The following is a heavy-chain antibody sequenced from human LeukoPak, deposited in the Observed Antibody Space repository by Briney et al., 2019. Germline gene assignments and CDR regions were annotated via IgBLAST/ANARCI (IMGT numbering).Heavy chain of an antibody. J-gene: IGHJ2*01. CDR2: IRYDGSNK. V-gene: IGHV3-30*02. Sequence: GGSLRLSCAASGLTFSSYGMHWVRQAPGKGLEWVAFIRYDGSNKYYADSVKGRFTISRDNAKNSLYLQMNSLRAEDTAVYYCARDRYYYDSSGPLRWYFDLWGRGTLVTVSS. D-gene: IGHD3-22*01. CDR3: ARDRYYYDSSGPLRWYFDL. CDR1: GLTFSSYG.